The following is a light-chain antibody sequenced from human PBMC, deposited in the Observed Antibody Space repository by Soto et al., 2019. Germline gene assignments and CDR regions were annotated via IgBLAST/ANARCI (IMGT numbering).Light chain of an antibody. CDR1: QSVSNNW. Sequence: EVVLTQSPGTLSLSPGERATLSCRASQSVSNNWLAWYQQKPGQAPRLLIYGASSRPGGIPDKFSGSGSGTDFTRTINRLEPEDSAVYYCQPYGRAPYTFGQGTKVEL. CDR3: QPYGRAPYT. V-gene: IGKV3-20*01. CDR2: GAS. J-gene: IGKJ2*01.